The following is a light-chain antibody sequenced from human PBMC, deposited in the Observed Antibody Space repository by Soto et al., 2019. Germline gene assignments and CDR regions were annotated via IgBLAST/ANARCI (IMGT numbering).Light chain of an antibody. CDR2: DAS. J-gene: IGKJ4*02. CDR1: QNIHDK. Sequence: EIVMTQSPATLSVSPGERVSLSCRASQNIHDKLAWYQQKPGQTPRLLIYDASTRATGISGSFSGSGSGTEFTLTISSLQSEDFATYYCQQSYISPRTFGRGTKIEI. CDR3: QQSYISPRT. V-gene: IGKV3-15*01.